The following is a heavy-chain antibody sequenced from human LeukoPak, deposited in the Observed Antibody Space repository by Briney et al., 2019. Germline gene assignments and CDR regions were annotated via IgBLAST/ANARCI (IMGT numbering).Heavy chain of an antibody. Sequence: PSETLSLTCTVSGGSISSYYWSWFRQTPGKGPEWIGYIYYSGSTKYNPSLESRVTISVDRSKNQFSLKLNSVTAADTAVYYCARYWGVQLWPHWYFDLWGRGSLVTVSS. J-gene: IGHJ2*01. CDR2: IYYSGST. V-gene: IGHV4-59*01. D-gene: IGHD5-18*01. CDR3: ARYWGVQLWPHWYFDL. CDR1: GGSISSYY.